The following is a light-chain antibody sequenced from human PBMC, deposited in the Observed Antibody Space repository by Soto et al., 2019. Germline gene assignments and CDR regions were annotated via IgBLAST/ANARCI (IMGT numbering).Light chain of an antibody. CDR1: QSISSW. V-gene: IGKV1-39*01. CDR2: AAS. CDR3: QQSYSTPLT. Sequence: EIHLTQSPCTLSASFGDRVTITFRASQSISSWLAWYQQKAGKAPKLLIYAASSLQSGVASRFSGSGSGTDFTLTISSLQPEDFATYYCQQSYSTPLTFGGGTKVDIK. J-gene: IGKJ4*01.